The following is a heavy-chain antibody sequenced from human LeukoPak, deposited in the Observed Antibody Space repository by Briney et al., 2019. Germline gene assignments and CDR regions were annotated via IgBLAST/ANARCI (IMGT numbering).Heavy chain of an antibody. V-gene: IGHV1-18*01. CDR2: ISAYNGKT. J-gene: IGHJ6*02. D-gene: IGHD6-13*01. CDR3: SRDGTEDVRRSSQFFVKYNYNGMDV. CDR1: GYTFATYG. Sequence: ASVKVSCKASGYTFATYGISWVRQAPGQGLEWIGWISAYNGKTNYAQNLQDRVTLTTDTSATTIYMDLTSLRSDDTAVYYCSRDGTEDVRRSSQFFVKYNYNGMDVWGQGTTVTVSS.